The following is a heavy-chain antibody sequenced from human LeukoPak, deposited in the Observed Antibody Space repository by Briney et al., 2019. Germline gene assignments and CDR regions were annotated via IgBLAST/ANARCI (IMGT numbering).Heavy chain of an antibody. CDR1: GFIFSKAR. Sequence: GGSLRLSCATSGFIFSKARMSWVRQAPGKGLEWVGRIKSETDGGTTDYAAPVKGRFTISRDDSKNTLYLQMNSLKTEDTAVYYCVIDNLDQSGWLGYFQHWGQGTLVTVSS. V-gene: IGHV3-15*01. CDR3: VIDNLDQSGWLGYFQH. CDR2: IKSETDGGTT. D-gene: IGHD6-19*01. J-gene: IGHJ1*01.